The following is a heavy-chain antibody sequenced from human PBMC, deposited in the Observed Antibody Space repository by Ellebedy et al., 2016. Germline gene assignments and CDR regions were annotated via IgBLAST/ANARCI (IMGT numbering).Heavy chain of an antibody. CDR1: GGSISSYY. D-gene: IGHD2-15*01. CDR2: IYYSGST. J-gene: IGHJ6*02. Sequence: SETLSLXXTVSGGSISSYYWSWIRQPPGKGLEWIGYIYYSGSTNYNPSLKSRVTISVDTSKNQFSLKLSSVTAADTAVYYCARLGYCSGGSCYPRGWNYYYGMDVWGQGTTVTVSS. V-gene: IGHV4-59*08. CDR3: ARLGYCSGGSCYPRGWNYYYGMDV.